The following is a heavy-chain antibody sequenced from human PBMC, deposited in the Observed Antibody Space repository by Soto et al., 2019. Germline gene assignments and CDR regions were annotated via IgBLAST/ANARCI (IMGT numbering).Heavy chain of an antibody. J-gene: IGHJ6*02. Sequence: QVQLQESGPGLVKPSETLSLTCTISGGPMNNYYCSWFRQPRGQGLEWIGYMGYNGFTRYNPSLRGRVAISLDTAKNQFSLNLSSGTAADTALYYCARQGFGELHGLVDVWGQGITVTVSS. CDR2: MGYNGFT. D-gene: IGHD3-10*01. CDR3: ARQGFGELHGLVDV. CDR1: GGPMNNYY. V-gene: IGHV4-59*08.